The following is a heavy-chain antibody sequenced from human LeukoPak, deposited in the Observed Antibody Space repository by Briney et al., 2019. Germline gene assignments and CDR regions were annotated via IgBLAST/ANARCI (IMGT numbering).Heavy chain of an antibody. Sequence: GGSLRLSCAASGFTFDDYAMHWVRQAPGKGLEWVSGISWNSGSIGYADSVKGRFTISRDNAKNSLYLQMDSLRTEDTAVYYCARGRGSWYGVYFDYWGQGTLVTVSS. J-gene: IGHJ4*02. D-gene: IGHD6-13*01. CDR3: ARGRGSWYGVYFDY. CDR2: ISWNSGSI. V-gene: IGHV3-9*01. CDR1: GFTFDDYA.